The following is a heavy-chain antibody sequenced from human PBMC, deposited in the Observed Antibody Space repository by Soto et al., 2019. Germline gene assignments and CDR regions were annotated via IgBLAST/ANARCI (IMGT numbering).Heavy chain of an antibody. V-gene: IGHV1-69*11. CDR2: IIPFIGTA. CDR1: GGTFSSYA. CDR3: ARVVMTTVPPSYYYGMDV. Sequence: SVKVSCKASGGTFSSYAISWVRQAPGQGLEWMGRIIPFIGTANYAQKFQGRVTITADESTSTAYMELTSLRSEDTAVYYCARVVMTTVPPSYYYGMDVWGQGTTVTVYS. D-gene: IGHD4-4*01. J-gene: IGHJ6*02.